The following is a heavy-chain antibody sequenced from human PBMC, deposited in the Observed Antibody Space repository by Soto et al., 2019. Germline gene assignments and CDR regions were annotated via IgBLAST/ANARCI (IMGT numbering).Heavy chain of an antibody. J-gene: IGHJ4*02. V-gene: IGHV1-69*12. CDR2: IISLFGTP. D-gene: IGHD3-22*01. Sequence: QVQLVQSGDEVKKPGSSVKVSCKASGDTFTNHVFNWVRQAPGQGLEWMGGIISLFGTPNYSRRFQGRVTITADESTATSYSELSSLRSDDTAVYYCARDLGSGYERGDYWGQGTLVTVSS. CDR1: GDTFTNHV. CDR3: ARDLGSGYERGDY.